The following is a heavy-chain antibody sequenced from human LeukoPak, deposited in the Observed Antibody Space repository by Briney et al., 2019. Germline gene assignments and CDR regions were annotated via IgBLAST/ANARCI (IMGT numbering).Heavy chain of an antibody. J-gene: IGHJ4*02. D-gene: IGHD1-14*01. V-gene: IGHV1-46*01. CDR3: VIRIPGNDY. CDR1: GYTFPSHF. CDR2: INPRGGST. Sequence: ASVKVSCKASGYTFPSHFTHWVRQAPGQGLEWMGIINPRGGSTSYTQKFQGRVIITRDTTANTAYMELSSLRSEDMAVYYCVIRIPGNDYWGQGTRVTVSS.